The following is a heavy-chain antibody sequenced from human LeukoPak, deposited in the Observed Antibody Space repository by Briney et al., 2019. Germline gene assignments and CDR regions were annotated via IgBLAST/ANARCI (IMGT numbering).Heavy chain of an antibody. CDR3: AREVSGLDY. CDR2: INAGNGNT. J-gene: IGHJ4*02. D-gene: IGHD6-25*01. CDR1: GYSFTSYA. V-gene: IGHV1-3*01. Sequence: ASVKVSCKASGYSFTSYALHWVRQAPGQRLEWMGWINAGNGNTEYSQRFLDRVTITRDTSASTAYMELSSLRSEDTAVYYCAREVSGLDYWGQGTLATVSS.